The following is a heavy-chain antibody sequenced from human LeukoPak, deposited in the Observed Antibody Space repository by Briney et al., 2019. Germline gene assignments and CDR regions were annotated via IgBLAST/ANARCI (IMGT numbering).Heavy chain of an antibody. CDR1: GSSISSYY. V-gene: IGHV4-59*01. J-gene: IGHJ4*02. D-gene: IGHD6-19*01. Sequence: SETLSLTCTVSGSSISSYYWSWIRQPPGKGLEWIGYIYYSGSTNYNPSLKSRVTISVDTSKNQFSLKLSSVTAADTAVYYCARVVPQWLAIDYWGQGTLVTVSS. CDR2: IYYSGST. CDR3: ARVVPQWLAIDY.